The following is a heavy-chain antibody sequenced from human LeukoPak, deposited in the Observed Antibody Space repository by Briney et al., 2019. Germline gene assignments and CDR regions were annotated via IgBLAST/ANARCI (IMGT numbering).Heavy chain of an antibody. V-gene: IGHV3-33*01. CDR2: IWYDGSNK. Sequence: PGGSLRLSCAASGFTFSSYGMHWVRQAPGKGLEWVAVIWYDGSNKYYADSVKGRFTISRDNSKNTLYLQMNSLRAEDTAVYYCARDYSGSYYVAYYFDDWGQGTLVTVSS. J-gene: IGHJ4*02. D-gene: IGHD1-26*01. CDR1: GFTFSSYG. CDR3: ARDYSGSYYVAYYFDD.